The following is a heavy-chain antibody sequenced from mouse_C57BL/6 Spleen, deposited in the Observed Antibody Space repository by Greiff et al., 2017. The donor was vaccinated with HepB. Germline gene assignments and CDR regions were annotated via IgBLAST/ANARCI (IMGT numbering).Heavy chain of an antibody. Sequence: QVQLQQSGAELVRPGSSVKLSCKASGYTFTSYWMDWVKQRPGQGLEWIGNIYPSDSETHYNQKFKDKATLTVDKSSSTAYMQLSSLTSEDSAVYYCARGIDYDYDGPSRFAYWGQGTLVTVSA. D-gene: IGHD2-4*01. CDR2: IYPSDSET. J-gene: IGHJ3*01. CDR1: GYTFTSYW. CDR3: ARGIDYDYDGPSRFAY. V-gene: IGHV1-61*01.